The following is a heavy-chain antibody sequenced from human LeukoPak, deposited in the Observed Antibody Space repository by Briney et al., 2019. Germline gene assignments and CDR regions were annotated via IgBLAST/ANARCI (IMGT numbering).Heavy chain of an antibody. V-gene: IGHV3-33*01. CDR1: GFIFSNYG. J-gene: IGHJ4*02. Sequence: PGRSLRLSCAASGFIFSNYGMHWVRQAPGKGLEWVAVIWYDGSNKYYADSVKGRFTISRDNAKNSLYLQMNSLRDEDTAVYYCARAKWQQLYYFDYWGQGTLVTVSS. CDR2: IWYDGSNK. CDR3: ARAKWQQLYYFDY. D-gene: IGHD5-24*01.